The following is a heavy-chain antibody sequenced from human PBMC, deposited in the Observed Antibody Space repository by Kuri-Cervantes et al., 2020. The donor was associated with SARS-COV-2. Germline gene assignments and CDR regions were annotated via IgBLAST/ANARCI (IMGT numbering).Heavy chain of an antibody. Sequence: ASVKVSCKASGYTFTSYGISWVRQAPGQGLEWVGWMNPKIDISGSVKKFQGRVTMTRDTSTNTAYMELTSLGSQDTAVYYCARKTRGTFHLDYWGPGTPVTSPQ. CDR2: MNPKIDIS. V-gene: IGHV1-8*02. CDR1: GYTFTSYG. D-gene: IGHD1-26*01. J-gene: IGHJ4*02. CDR3: ARKTRGTFHLDY.